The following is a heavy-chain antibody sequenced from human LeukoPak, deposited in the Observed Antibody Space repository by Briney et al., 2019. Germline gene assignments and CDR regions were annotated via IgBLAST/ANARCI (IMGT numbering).Heavy chain of an antibody. D-gene: IGHD2-15*01. V-gene: IGHV3-66*01. J-gene: IGHJ4*02. CDR1: GFTVSSNY. Sequence: GGSLRLSCAASGFTVSSNYMIWVRQAPGKGLEWVSLIYSGGRTNYADSAKGRFTISRDNSKNTLYLQMNSLRAEDTAVYYCARGGSSIDWGQGTLVTVSS. CDR3: ARGGSSID. CDR2: IYSGGRT.